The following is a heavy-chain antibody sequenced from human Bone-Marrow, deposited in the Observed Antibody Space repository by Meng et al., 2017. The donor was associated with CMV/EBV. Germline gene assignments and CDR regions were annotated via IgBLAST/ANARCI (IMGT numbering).Heavy chain of an antibody. D-gene: IGHD3-3*01. V-gene: IGHV3-30*02. J-gene: IGHJ4*02. CDR1: GFTFSSYW. Sequence: GESLKISCAASGFTFSSYWMSWVRQAPGKGLEWVACIRYDGSNRYYADSVKGRFTISRDNSKNTLFLQLNSLRAEDTAVYYCAKDLSYYDFWSGYSDWGQGTLVTVSS. CDR2: IRYDGSNR. CDR3: AKDLSYYDFWSGYSD.